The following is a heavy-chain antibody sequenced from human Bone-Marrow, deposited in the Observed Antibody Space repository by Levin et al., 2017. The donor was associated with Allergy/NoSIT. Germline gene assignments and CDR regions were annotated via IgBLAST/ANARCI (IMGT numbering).Heavy chain of an antibody. Sequence: SETLSLTCTVSGDSSTSGSYYWSWVRQPAGKGLEWIGRIYTSGSTNYNPSLKSRATVAEDTSKRNFSLKLTSVTAADTAVYYCARWFGDFPHYCYYMDVWGEGTSVTVSS. CDR2: IYTSGST. V-gene: IGHV4-61*02. D-gene: IGHD3-10*01. CDR1: GDSSTSGSYY. J-gene: IGHJ6*03. CDR3: ARWFGDFPHYCYYMDV.